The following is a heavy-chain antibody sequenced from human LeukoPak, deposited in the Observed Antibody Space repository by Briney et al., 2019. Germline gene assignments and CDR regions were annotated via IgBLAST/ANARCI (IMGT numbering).Heavy chain of an antibody. J-gene: IGHJ3*02. CDR1: GFTFSSYW. CDR3: ARDEPEEDQAFDI. CDR2: IKQDGSEK. V-gene: IGHV3-7*01. Sequence: GGSLRLSCAAFGFTFSSYWMSWVRQAPGKGLEWVANIKQDGSEKYYVDSVKGRFTISRDNAKNSLYLQMNSLRAEDTAVYYCARDEPEEDQAFDIWGQGTMVTVSS. D-gene: IGHD1-14*01.